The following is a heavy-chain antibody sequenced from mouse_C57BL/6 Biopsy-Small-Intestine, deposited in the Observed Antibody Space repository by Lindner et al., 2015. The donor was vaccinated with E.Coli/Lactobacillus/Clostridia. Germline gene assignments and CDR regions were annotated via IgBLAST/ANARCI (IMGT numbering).Heavy chain of an antibody. Sequence: VQLQESGPELVKPGASVKMSCKASGYTFTDYYMHWVKQSHGKSLEWIGYIYPKNGGHGYNQKFKAKATLTVDKSSSTAYMQLKSLTSEDSAVYYCARGTYYSNWYFDVWGTGTTVTVSS. V-gene: IGHV1-34*01. J-gene: IGHJ1*03. CDR3: ARGTYYSNWYFDV. D-gene: IGHD2-12*01. CDR2: IYPKNGGH. CDR1: GYTFTDYY.